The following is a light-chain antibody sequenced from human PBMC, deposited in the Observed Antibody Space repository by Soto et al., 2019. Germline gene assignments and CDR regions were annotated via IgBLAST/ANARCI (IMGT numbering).Light chain of an antibody. CDR1: QSVRSGY. J-gene: IGKJ5*01. CDR2: GAS. Sequence: EIELTQSPGTLSLSPGDRATLSCRAGQSVRSGYLAWYQHKSGRAPRLLIYGASSRATGIPERFSGSGSGTDFTLTISRLEPEDFAVYYCQQYGQSPQVTFGQGTRLEIK. CDR3: QQYGQSPQVT. V-gene: IGKV3-20*01.